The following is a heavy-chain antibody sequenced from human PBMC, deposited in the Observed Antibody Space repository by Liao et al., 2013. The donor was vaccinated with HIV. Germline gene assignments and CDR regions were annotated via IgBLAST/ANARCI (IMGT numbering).Heavy chain of an antibody. V-gene: IGHV4-34*01. CDR3: ARAPGIVGATPYGDY. J-gene: IGHJ4*02. Sequence: QVQLQQWGAGLLKPSETLSLTCAVYDGSFSGYYWSWIRQSPGKGLEWIGEINHSGKTNYNPSLKSRVTISVDTSKNQFSLKLNSVTAADTAVYYCARAPGIVGATPYGDYWGQGTLVTVSS. CDR1: DGSFSGYY. D-gene: IGHD1-26*01. CDR2: INHSGKT.